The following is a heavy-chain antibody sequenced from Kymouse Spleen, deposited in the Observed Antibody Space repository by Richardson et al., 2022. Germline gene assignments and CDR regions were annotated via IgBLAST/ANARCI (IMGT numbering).Heavy chain of an antibody. CDR2: INPNSGGT. CDR3: AREGLLWFGESPYYFDY. Sequence: QVQLVQSGAEVKKPGASVKVSCKASGYTFTGYYMHWVRQAPGQGLEWMGWINPNSGGTNYAQKFQGWVTMTRDTSISTAYMELSRLRSDDTAVYYCAREGLLWFGESPYYFDYWGQGTLVTVSS. CDR1: GYTFTGYY. J-gene: IGHJ4*02. D-gene: IGHD3-10*01. V-gene: IGHV1-2*04.